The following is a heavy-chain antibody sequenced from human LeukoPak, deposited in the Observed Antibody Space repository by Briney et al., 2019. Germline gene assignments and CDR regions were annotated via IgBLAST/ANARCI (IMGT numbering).Heavy chain of an antibody. Sequence: GTLKLSCAASGYTFTTYGISWVRQAPGQGLEWMGWIGAYNGTTNYAQTLKGRVTMSTDKSTSTAYLELRSLRSDDTAVYYCAREGHYDSLTGPLNWVDPWGQGTLVTGSS. V-gene: IGHV1-18*01. J-gene: IGHJ5*02. CDR3: AREGHYDSLTGPLNWVDP. CDR1: GYTFTTYG. D-gene: IGHD3-9*01. CDR2: IGAYNGTT.